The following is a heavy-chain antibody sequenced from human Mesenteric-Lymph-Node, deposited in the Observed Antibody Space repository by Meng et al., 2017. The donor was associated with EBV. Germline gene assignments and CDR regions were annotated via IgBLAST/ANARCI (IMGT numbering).Heavy chain of an antibody. CDR2: IYDSGIT. D-gene: IGHD1-26*01. Sequence: QVQCQGSVPGLVKPSETLSLTCTVSGVSVSGDSFYWSWIRQPPGKGLEWIGFIYDSGITHYSPSLKSRVTISVDTSKNQFSLELRSMTPADTAVYYCARDRGWELLDYWGQGTLVTVSS. CDR1: GVSVSGDSFY. V-gene: IGHV4-61*01. CDR3: ARDRGWELLDY. J-gene: IGHJ4*02.